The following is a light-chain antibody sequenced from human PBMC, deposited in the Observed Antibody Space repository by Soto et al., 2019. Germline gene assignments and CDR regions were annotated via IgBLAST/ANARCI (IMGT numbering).Light chain of an antibody. CDR3: QQYKNWPWT. V-gene: IGKV3-15*01. CDR2: GAS. CDR1: QSVSSS. J-gene: IGKJ1*01. Sequence: EIVMTQSPATLSVSPGERATLSCRTSQSVSSSLVWYQQKPGQAPSLLIYGASTRATGIPARFSGSGSGTEFTLTISSLQSEDCAVYYCQQYKNWPWTFGQGTKVEIK.